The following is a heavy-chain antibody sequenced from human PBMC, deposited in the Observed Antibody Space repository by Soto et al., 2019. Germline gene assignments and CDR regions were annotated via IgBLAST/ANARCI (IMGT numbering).Heavy chain of an antibody. D-gene: IGHD3-10*01. CDR3: ARDTPKTGIDY. J-gene: IGHJ4*02. CDR2: IPNDGSSI. Sequence: EVQLVEPGGGLVQPGGSLRLSCVASGFTFSSYWMHWVRRAPGEGLVWVSHIPNDGSSITYEDSVKGRFTISRDNAKNTLYLQMNNLRVEDTAVYYCARDTPKTGIDYWGQGTLVTVSS. V-gene: IGHV3-74*03. CDR1: GFTFSSYW.